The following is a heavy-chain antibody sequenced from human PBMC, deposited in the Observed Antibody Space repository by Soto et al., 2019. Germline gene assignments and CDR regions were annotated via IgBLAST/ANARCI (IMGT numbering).Heavy chain of an antibody. CDR3: AKRVPAAKDAFDI. D-gene: IGHD2-2*01. V-gene: IGHV4-31*03. CDR1: CGSISSGGYY. Sequence: TLSLPCTVSCGSISSGGYYWSWIRQHPGKGLEWIGYIYYSGRTYYNPSLKSRVTISVDTSKNQFSQKLSSVTAADTAVYYCAKRVPAAKDAFDIWGQGTMVT. CDR2: IYYSGRT. J-gene: IGHJ3*02.